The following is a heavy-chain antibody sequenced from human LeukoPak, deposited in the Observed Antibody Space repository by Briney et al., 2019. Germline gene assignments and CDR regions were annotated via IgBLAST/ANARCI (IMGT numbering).Heavy chain of an antibody. CDR3: ARAGEGLLAYSFDI. CDR1: GFTFSSNL. J-gene: IGHJ3*02. V-gene: IGHV3-74*01. CDR2: INSDGSGT. D-gene: IGHD1-26*01. Sequence: GGSLRLSCAASGFTFSSNLMHWVRQGPGKGLVWVSRINSDGSGTSYADSVKGRFTISRDNAKNTLYLQMNSLRAEDTAVYYCARAGEGLLAYSFDIWGQGTIVTVSS.